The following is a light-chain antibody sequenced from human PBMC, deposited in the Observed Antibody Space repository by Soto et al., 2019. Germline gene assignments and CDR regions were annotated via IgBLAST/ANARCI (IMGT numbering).Light chain of an antibody. V-gene: IGKV3-15*01. CDR1: QSVSIN. Sequence: EIVMTQSPVTLSVSPGERATVSCRASQSVSINLAWYQQRPGQAPRLLIYAASTRATGFPARFSGSGFGTEFTLTISSLQSEDFAVYFCQQYNNWPRTFGQGTKVDIK. CDR3: QQYNNWPRT. J-gene: IGKJ1*01. CDR2: AAS.